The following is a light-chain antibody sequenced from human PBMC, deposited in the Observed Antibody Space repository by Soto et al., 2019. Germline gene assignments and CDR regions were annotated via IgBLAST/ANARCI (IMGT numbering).Light chain of an antibody. CDR1: NSDIGGYNY. CDR2: EVS. CDR3: SSYTSSNTGV. Sequence: QSALTQPASVSGSPGQSITISCTGTNSDIGGYNYVSWYQQHPGKAPKLMIYEVSNRPSGVSYRFSGSKSGNTASLTISGLQAEDEADYYCSSYTSSNTGVFGGGTKLTVL. J-gene: IGLJ3*02. V-gene: IGLV2-14*01.